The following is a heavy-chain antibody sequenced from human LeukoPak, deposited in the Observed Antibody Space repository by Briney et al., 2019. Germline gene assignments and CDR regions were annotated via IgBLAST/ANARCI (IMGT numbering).Heavy chain of an antibody. Sequence: GRSLRLSCAASGLTFSSYWMSWVRQAPGKGQEWVANIKQDGSEKYYVDSVKGRFTISRDNAKNSLYLQMNSLRAEDTAVYYCAELGITMIGGVWGKGTTVTISS. V-gene: IGHV3-7*01. CDR2: IKQDGSEK. D-gene: IGHD3-10*02. CDR1: GLTFSSYW. CDR3: AELGITMIGGV. J-gene: IGHJ6*04.